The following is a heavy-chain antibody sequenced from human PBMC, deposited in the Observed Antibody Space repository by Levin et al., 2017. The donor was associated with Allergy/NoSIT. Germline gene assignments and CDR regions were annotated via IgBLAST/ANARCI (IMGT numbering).Heavy chain of an antibody. CDR1: GFTVSRND. CDR3: ARDGFRDGLDLFHDAFDI. V-gene: IGHV3-53*01. CDR2: ISSGGST. Sequence: LSLTCAASGFTVSRNDMNWVRQAPGKGLEWVSIISSGGSTYYVDSVKGRFTISRDNSKNTLYLQMNSLRAEDTAVYFCARDGFRDGLDLFHDAFDIWGQGTMVTVSS. J-gene: IGHJ3*02. D-gene: IGHD2-21*02.